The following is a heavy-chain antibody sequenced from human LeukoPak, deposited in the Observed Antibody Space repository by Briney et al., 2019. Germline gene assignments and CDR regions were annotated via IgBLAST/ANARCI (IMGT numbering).Heavy chain of an antibody. CDR2: MSSSASAI. D-gene: IGHD3-22*01. Sequence: PGGSLRLSCAASGFTFSSYEMFWVRQAPGKGLEWVSHMSSSASAIHYADSVKGRFTISRDNARESLYLQMNSLRAEDTAIYYCAREGHDSSGYYLPLDYWGQGTLVTVSS. V-gene: IGHV3-48*03. CDR3: AREGHDSSGYYLPLDY. CDR1: GFTFSSYE. J-gene: IGHJ4*02.